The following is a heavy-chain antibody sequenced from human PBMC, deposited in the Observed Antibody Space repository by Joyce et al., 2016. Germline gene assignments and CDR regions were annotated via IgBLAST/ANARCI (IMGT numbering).Heavy chain of an antibody. D-gene: IGHD1-1*01. CDR1: GFTFNSFA. CDR3: AKGALADQLLPPADL. Sequence: QFQLVESGGGVVQPGRSLRLSCRASGFTFNSFAMHWVRQAPGKGLEWVAVISHDAERQFYGESSKGRFTISRDNYKNTLDLQMNSLRVEDTAVYYCAKGALADQLLPPADLWGQGTLVTVSS. J-gene: IGHJ1*01. CDR2: ISHDAERQ. V-gene: IGHV3-30*18.